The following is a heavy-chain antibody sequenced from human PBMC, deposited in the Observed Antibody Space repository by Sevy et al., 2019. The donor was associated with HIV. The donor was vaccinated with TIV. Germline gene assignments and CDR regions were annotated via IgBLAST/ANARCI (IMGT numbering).Heavy chain of an antibody. D-gene: IGHD1-26*01. Sequence: GESLKISCAASGFTFSNAWMSWVRQAPGKGLEWVGRIKSKTDGGTTDYAAPVKGRFTISRDDSKNTLYLQMNSLKTEDTAVYYCTTGVGVGATPGYYYYYMDVWGKGTTVTVSS. CDR1: GFTFSNAW. CDR2: IKSKTDGGTT. CDR3: TTGVGVGATPGYYYYYMDV. V-gene: IGHV3-15*01. J-gene: IGHJ6*03.